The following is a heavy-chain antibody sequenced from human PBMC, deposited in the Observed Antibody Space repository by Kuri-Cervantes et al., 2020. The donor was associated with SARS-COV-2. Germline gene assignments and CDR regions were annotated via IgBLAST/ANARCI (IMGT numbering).Heavy chain of an antibody. V-gene: IGHV4-39*01. D-gene: IGHD1-26*01. CDR2: IYYSGST. Sequence: SETLSLTCTVSGGSISSSSYYWGWIRQPPGKGVEWIGSIYYSGSTYYNPSLKSRVTISVDTSKNQFSLKLSSVTAADTAVYYCARHEWEPYYFDYWGQGTLVTVSS. J-gene: IGHJ4*02. CDR1: GGSISSSSYY. CDR3: ARHEWEPYYFDY.